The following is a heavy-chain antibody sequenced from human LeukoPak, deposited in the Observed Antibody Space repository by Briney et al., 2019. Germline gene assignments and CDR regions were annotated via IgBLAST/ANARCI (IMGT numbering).Heavy chain of an antibody. CDR1: RFTFSNYW. D-gene: IGHD6-19*01. J-gene: IGHJ6*03. CDR3: ARDHSSGWLYYYYYVDV. V-gene: IGHV3-7*01. CDR2: IKQDGSEK. Sequence: PGGSLRLSCVASRFTFSNYWMTWVRQAPGKGLEWVANIKQDGSEKYYVDSVKGRFTISRDNAKNSLYLQMNSLRAEDTAVYYCARDHSSGWLYYYYYVDVWGKGTTVTVSS.